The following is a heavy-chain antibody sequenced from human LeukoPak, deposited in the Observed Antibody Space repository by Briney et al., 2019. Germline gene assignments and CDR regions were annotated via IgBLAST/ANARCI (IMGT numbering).Heavy chain of an antibody. CDR1: GFTFSSYW. Sequence: GGSLRLSCAASGFTFSSYWMHWVRQAPGKGLMWVSRINSDGSSTSYADSVKGRFTISRDNAKNTLYLQMNSLRAEDTAVYYCARELVGAVAGFDYWGQGTLVTVSS. D-gene: IGHD6-19*01. J-gene: IGHJ4*02. CDR2: INSDGSST. V-gene: IGHV3-74*01. CDR3: ARELVGAVAGFDY.